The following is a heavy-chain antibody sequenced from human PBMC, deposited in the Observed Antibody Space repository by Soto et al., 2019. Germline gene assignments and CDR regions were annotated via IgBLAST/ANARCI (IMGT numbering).Heavy chain of an antibody. V-gene: IGHV4-39*01. CDR3: ARHVRTESMVRGAYFDY. CDR1: GGSISSSSYY. Sequence: SETLSLTCTVSGGSISSSSYYWGWIRQPPGKGLEWIGSIYYSGSTYYNPSLKSRVTISVDTSKNQFSLKLSSVTAADTAVYYCARHVRTESMVRGAYFDYWGQGTLVTVSS. D-gene: IGHD3-10*01. J-gene: IGHJ4*02. CDR2: IYYSGST.